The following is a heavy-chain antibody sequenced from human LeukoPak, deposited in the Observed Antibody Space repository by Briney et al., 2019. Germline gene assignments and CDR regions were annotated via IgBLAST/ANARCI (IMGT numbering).Heavy chain of an antibody. CDR3: ARDLPQQQGFDY. Sequence: SETLSLTCTVSGGSIRSSYYYWGWIRQPPGKGLEWIGSIYDSGSTYYNPSLKSRVTISVDTSKNQFSLKLNSVTAADTAVYYCARDLPQQQGFDYWGQGTLVTVSS. CDR1: GGSIRSSYYY. D-gene: IGHD6-13*01. V-gene: IGHV4-39*02. J-gene: IGHJ4*02. CDR2: IYDSGST.